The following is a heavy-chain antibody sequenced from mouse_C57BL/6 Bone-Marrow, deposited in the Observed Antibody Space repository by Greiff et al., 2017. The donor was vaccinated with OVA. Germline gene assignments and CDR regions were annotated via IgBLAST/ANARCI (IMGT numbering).Heavy chain of an antibody. J-gene: IGHJ2*01. CDR1: GFTFSDYY. D-gene: IGHD2-5*01. V-gene: IGHV5-12*01. Sequence: EVMLVESGGGLVQPGGSLKLSCAASGFTFSDYYMYWVRQTPEKRLEWVAYISNGGGSTYYPDTVKGRFTISRDNAKNTLYLQMSRLKSEDTAMYYCARRYSNYLDYWGQGTTLTVSS. CDR2: ISNGGGST. CDR3: ARRYSNYLDY.